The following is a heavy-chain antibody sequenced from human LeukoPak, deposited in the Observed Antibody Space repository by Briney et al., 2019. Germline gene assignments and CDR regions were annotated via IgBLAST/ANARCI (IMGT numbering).Heavy chain of an antibody. J-gene: IGHJ6*03. V-gene: IGHV1-8*01. Sequence: ASVKVSCKASGYTFTSYDINWVRQATGQGLEWMGWMNPNSGNTGYAQKFQGRVTMTRDTSISTDYMELSSLRSEDTAVYYCAKVCPELGIMKSWITRYYYYMDVWGKGTTVTVSS. CDR2: MNPNSGNT. CDR1: GYTFTSYD. D-gene: IGHD5-12*01. CDR3: AKVCPELGIMKSWITRYYYYMDV.